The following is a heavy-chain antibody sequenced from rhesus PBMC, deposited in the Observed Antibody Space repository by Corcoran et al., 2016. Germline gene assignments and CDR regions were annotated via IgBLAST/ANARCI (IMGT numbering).Heavy chain of an antibody. CDR1: GFPFSSYG. CDR2: ISSASTYI. Sequence: EVQLLESGGGLVQPGGSLRLSCAASGFPFSSYGMSWVRQAPGKGLEWVSSISSASTYIYNADSVEGRFTISRDNAKNSLSLQMNSLRAEDTAVYYCSRGNTDSLDVWGRGVLVTVSS. J-gene: IGHJ5-2*02. CDR3: SRGNTDSLDV. D-gene: IGHD2-21*01. V-gene: IGHV3S16*01.